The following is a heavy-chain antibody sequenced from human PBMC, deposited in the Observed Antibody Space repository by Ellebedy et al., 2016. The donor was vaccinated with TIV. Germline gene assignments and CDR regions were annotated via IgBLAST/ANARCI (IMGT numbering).Heavy chain of an antibody. CDR3: ARVLRATSGMDV. J-gene: IGHJ6*02. CDR1: GYVFTAYY. CDR2: INLDSGGT. D-gene: IGHD4/OR15-4a*01. V-gene: IGHV1-2*02. Sequence: ASVKVSCKTSGYVFTAYYIHWVRQAPGQGLEWMGWINLDSGGTNLPQKFQGRVTMTRDTSVNTAYMELNRLQSDDTAVYYCARVLRATSGMDVWGHGTTVIVS.